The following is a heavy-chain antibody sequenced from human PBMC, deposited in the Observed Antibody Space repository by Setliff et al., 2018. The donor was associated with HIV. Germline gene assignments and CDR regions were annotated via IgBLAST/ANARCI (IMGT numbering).Heavy chain of an antibody. CDR2: INAGTGNT. D-gene: IGHD5-18*01. CDR1: GYRFTGFA. J-gene: IGHJ4*02. Sequence: PVASVKVSCKASGYRFTGFAIHWVRQAPGQRFEWMGWINAGTGNTKYSQKFQDRVTISRDIHANTAYMELSSLRSEDTAIYYCARSLREYSYGSPDYWGPGTLVTVSS. V-gene: IGHV1-3*01. CDR3: ARSLREYSYGSPDY.